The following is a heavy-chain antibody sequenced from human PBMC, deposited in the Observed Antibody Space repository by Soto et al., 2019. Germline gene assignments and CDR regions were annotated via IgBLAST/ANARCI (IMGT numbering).Heavy chain of an antibody. Sequence: PGGSLRLSCAASGFTVSRNYMSWVRQAPGKGLEWVSVIYSGGSTYYADSVKGRFTISRDNSENTLYLQMNSLRAEDTAVYYCARTCSGGTCSFDYWGQGTLVTVSS. V-gene: IGHV3-66*01. CDR1: GFTVSRNY. CDR3: ARTCSGGTCSFDY. CDR2: IYSGGST. D-gene: IGHD2-15*01. J-gene: IGHJ4*02.